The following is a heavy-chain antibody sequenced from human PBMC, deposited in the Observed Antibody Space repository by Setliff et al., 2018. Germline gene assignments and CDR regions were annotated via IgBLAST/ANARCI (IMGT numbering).Heavy chain of an antibody. CDR2: THYSGNT. CDR3: ARHVGSRSRGYNYYYYYMDV. Sequence: PSETLSLTCSVSGGSINRDYWNWIRQPPGKGLEWIGYTHYSGNTNYNPSLKSRVTMSVDTSKSQLSLKLSSVTAADTAVYYCARHVGSRSRGYNYYYYYMDVWGKGTTVTVSS. CDR1: GGSINRDY. D-gene: IGHD3-10*01. V-gene: IGHV4-59*08. J-gene: IGHJ6*03.